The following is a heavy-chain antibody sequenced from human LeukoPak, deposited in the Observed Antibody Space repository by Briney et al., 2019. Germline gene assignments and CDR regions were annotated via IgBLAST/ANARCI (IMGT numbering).Heavy chain of an antibody. CDR3: AKDQAYCGGDCYSDYYYGMDV. Sequence: PGGSLRLSCAASGFTFDDYAMHWVRQAPGKGLEWVSGISWNSGSIGYADSVKGRFTISRDNSKNTLYLQMNSLRAEDTAVYYCAKDQAYCGGDCYSDYYYGMDVWGQGTTVTVPS. D-gene: IGHD2-21*02. J-gene: IGHJ6*02. CDR2: ISWNSGSI. CDR1: GFTFDDYA. V-gene: IGHV3-9*01.